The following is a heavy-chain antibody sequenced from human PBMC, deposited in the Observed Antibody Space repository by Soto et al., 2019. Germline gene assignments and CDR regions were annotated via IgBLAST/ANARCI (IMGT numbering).Heavy chain of an antibody. J-gene: IGHJ4*02. D-gene: IGHD2-15*01. Sequence: SETLSLTCTVSGGSISSGVYYWSWIRHHPGKGLEWIGYIYYSGSTYYNPSLKSRVTISVDTSKNQFSLKLSSVTAADAAVYYCARVCSGGSCYAEVDYWGQGTLVTVSS. CDR3: ARVCSGGSCYAEVDY. CDR1: GGSISSGVYY. V-gene: IGHV4-31*03. CDR2: IYYSGST.